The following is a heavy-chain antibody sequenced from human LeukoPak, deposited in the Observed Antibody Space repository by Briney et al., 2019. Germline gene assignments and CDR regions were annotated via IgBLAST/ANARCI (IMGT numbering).Heavy chain of an antibody. Sequence: PSETLSLTCTVSGGSISSSRDYWGWIRQPPGKGLEWIGSIYYSGSTYYNPSLKSRVTISVDTSKNQFSLKLRSVTAADTAVYYCARRTLRFLGIDLWGRGTLVTVSS. CDR1: GGSISSSRDY. J-gene: IGHJ2*01. CDR2: IYYSGST. D-gene: IGHD3-3*01. CDR3: ARRTLRFLGIDL. V-gene: IGHV4-39*01.